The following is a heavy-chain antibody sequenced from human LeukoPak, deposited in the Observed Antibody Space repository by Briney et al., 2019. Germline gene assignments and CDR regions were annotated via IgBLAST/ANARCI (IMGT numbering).Heavy chain of an antibody. V-gene: IGHV3-49*03. CDR3: TRDLWYYDSSGYYFFDY. D-gene: IGHD3-22*01. CDR2: IRSKAYGGTT. J-gene: IGHJ4*02. CDR1: GFTFGDYA. Sequence: GRSLRLSCTASGFTFGDYAMSWLRQAPGKGLEWVGFIRSKAYGGTTEYAASVKGRFTISRDDSKSIAYLQMNSLKTEDTAVYYCTRDLWYYDSSGYYFFDYWGQGTLVTVSS.